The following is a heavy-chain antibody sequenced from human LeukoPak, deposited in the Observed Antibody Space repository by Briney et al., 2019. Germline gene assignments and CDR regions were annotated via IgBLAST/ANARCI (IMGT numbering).Heavy chain of an antibody. J-gene: IGHJ6*02. CDR2: IIPIFGTA. V-gene: IGHV1-69*13. Sequence: SVKVSCKASGGTFSSYAISWVRQTPGQGLEWMGGIIPIFGTANYAQKFQGRVTITADESTSTAYMELSSLRSEDTAVYYCARARLKPTITAYYYGMDVWGQGTTVTVSS. CDR3: ARARLKPTITAYYYGMDV. CDR1: GGTFSSYA. D-gene: IGHD5-24*01.